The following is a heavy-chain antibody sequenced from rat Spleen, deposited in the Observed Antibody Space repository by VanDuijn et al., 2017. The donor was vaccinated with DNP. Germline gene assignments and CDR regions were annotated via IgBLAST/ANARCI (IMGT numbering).Heavy chain of an antibody. D-gene: IGHD1-3*01. Sequence: EVQLVESGGGLVQPGRSLKLSCAASGFTFSNYYMAWVRQAPKKGLEWVATISTGGGNTYYRDSVTGRFTISRDNAKSTLYLQMDSLRSEETATYYCARHFFNYGSYVDYYAMDAWGQGTSVTVSS. V-gene: IGHV5S23*01. J-gene: IGHJ4*01. CDR3: ARHFFNYGSYVDYYAMDA. CDR2: ISTGGGNT. CDR1: GFTFSNYY.